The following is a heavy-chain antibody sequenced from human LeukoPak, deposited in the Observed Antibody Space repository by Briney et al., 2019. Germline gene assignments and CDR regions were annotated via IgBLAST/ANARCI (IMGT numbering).Heavy chain of an antibody. CDR1: GGSFSGYY. J-gene: IGHJ5*02. D-gene: IGHD5-18*01. Sequence: SETLSLTCAVYGGSFSGYYWSWIRQPPGKGLEWIGYIYYSGSTNYNPSLKSRVTVSVDTSKNQFSLKLSSVTAADTAVYYCARWNTAIFNWFDPWGQGTLVTVSS. CDR2: IYYSGST. V-gene: IGHV4-59*01. CDR3: ARWNTAIFNWFDP.